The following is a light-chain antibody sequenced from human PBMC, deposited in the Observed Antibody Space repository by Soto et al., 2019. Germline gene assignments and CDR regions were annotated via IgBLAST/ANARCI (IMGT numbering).Light chain of an antibody. V-gene: IGLV2-8*01. J-gene: IGLJ2*01. CDR3: SSYAGSNVI. CDR2: EVD. Sequence: QSVLTQPPSASGSPGQSVTISCTGTSSDVGDYKYVSWYQQHPGKAPKLMIYEVDKRPSGVPDRFSGSKSGNMASLAVSGLQAEDEADYFCSSYAGSNVIFGGGTKLTVL. CDR1: SSDVGDYKY.